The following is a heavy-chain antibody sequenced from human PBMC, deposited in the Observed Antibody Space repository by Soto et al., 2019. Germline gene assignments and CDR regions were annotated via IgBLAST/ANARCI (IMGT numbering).Heavy chain of an antibody. J-gene: IGHJ4*02. Sequence: QVQLVQSGAEVKKPGSSVKVSCKASGGTFSSYAISWVRQAPGQGLEWMGGIIPIFGTANYAQKFQGRVTITADESTSTAYXXXXXXXXXXXAXXXXXXXXXXDYGDYISYYWGQGTLVTVSS. CDR1: GGTFSSYA. CDR3: XXXXXXDYGDYISYY. V-gene: IGHV1-69*01. D-gene: IGHD4-17*01. CDR2: IIPIFGTA.